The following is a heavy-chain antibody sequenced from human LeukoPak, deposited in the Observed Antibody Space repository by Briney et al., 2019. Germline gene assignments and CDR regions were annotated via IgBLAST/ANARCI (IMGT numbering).Heavy chain of an antibody. V-gene: IGHV5-51*01. CDR1: GYSFTSYW. CDR3: VRQTTILTTLNY. CDR2: IYPGDSDT. D-gene: IGHD4-11*01. J-gene: IGHJ4*02. Sequence: GESLKISCKGSGYSFTSYWIGWGRQMPGKGLEWMGIIYPGDSDTRYSPSFQGQVTISADKSISTAYLQWSSLKASDTAMYYRVRQTTILTTLNYWGQGTLVTVSS.